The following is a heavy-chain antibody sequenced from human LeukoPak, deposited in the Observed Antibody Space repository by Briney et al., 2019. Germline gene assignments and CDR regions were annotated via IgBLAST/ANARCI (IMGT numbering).Heavy chain of an antibody. J-gene: IGHJ6*02. V-gene: IGHV3-7*01. Sequence: GGSLRLSCAASGFTLSSFWMSWVRQAPGKGLEWVANIKEDGSEKYYVDSVEGRFTISRDNAKNSLYLQMNSLSAEDTAVYYCCIAMVREASYDMDVWGQGTTVTVSS. CDR2: IKEDGSEK. CDR3: CIAMVREASYDMDV. D-gene: IGHD3-10*01. CDR1: GFTLSSFW.